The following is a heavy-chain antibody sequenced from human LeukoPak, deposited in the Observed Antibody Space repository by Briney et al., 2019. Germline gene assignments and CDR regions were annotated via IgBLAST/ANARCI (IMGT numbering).Heavy chain of an antibody. J-gene: IGHJ6*03. D-gene: IGHD6-6*01. V-gene: IGHV4-59*01. CDR2: IYYSGST. Sequence: KPSETLSLTCTVSGGSISSYYWSWIRQPPGKGLEWIGYIYYSGSTNYNPSLKSRVTISVDTSKNQFSLKLSSVTAADTAVYYCARVRGIAARSALGSYYYYYYMDVWGKGTTVTVSS. CDR1: GGSISSYY. CDR3: ARVRGIAARSALGSYYYYYYMDV.